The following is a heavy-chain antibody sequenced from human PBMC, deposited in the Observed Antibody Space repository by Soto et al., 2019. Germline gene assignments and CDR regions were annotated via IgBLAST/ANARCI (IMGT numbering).Heavy chain of an antibody. CDR3: AKGSITMVRSPRSLGGHFDQ. J-gene: IGHJ4*02. Sequence: PGGSLRLSCAASGFAFSSFGMHWVRQAPGKGLEWVAVISYDGSSKYIADSVKGRFTTSRDNSKNTPYLQINSLRTEDTAVYYCAKGSITMVRSPRSLGGHFDQWGQGTLVTVSS. V-gene: IGHV3-30*18. CDR1: GFAFSSFG. D-gene: IGHD3-10*01. CDR2: ISYDGSSK.